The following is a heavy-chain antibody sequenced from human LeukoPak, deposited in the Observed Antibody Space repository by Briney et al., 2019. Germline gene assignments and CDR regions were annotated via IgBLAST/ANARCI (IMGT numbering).Heavy chain of an antibody. CDR3: AKLPIMLALNRIEF. Sequence: AGGSLRLSCATSGFNFRTYGMSWIRQAPGKGLEWVAGISGSSYTTHYAGSVKGRFTISRDNSKNTLFLQMDNLRVEDTAVYYCAKLPIMLALNRIEFWSQGSLVTVTS. CDR1: GFNFRTYG. V-gene: IGHV3-23*01. CDR2: ISGSSYTT. D-gene: IGHD2-8*01. J-gene: IGHJ4*02.